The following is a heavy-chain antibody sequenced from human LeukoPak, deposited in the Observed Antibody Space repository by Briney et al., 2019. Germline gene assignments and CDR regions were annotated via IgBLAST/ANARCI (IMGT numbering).Heavy chain of an antibody. V-gene: IGHV4-34*01. D-gene: IGHD6-13*01. Sequence: SETLSLTCAVYGGSFSGYYWSWIRQPPGKGLEWIGEINHSGSTNYNPSLKSRVTISVDTSENQFSLKLSSVTAADTAVYYCAREYSSSWYPWFDPWGQGTLVTVSS. J-gene: IGHJ5*02. CDR2: INHSGST. CDR1: GGSFSGYY. CDR3: AREYSSSWYPWFDP.